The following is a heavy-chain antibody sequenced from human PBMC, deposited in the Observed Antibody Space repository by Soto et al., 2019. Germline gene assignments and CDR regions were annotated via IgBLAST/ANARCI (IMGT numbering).Heavy chain of an antibody. CDR1: GYTFTSYD. CDR3: ARAPSRRSGRYTDWFDP. V-gene: IGHV1-8*01. J-gene: IGHJ5*02. Sequence: QVQLVQSGAEVKKPGASVKVSCKASGYTFTSYDINWVRQATGQGLEWMGWMNPNSGNTGYAQKFQGRVTMTRNTSISTAYMELSSLRSEDTAVYHCARAPSRRSGRYTDWFDPWGQGTLVTVSS. CDR2: MNPNSGNT. D-gene: IGHD6-19*01.